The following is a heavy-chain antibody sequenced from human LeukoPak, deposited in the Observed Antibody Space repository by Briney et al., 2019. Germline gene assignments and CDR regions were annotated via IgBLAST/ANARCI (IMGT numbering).Heavy chain of an antibody. J-gene: IGHJ4*02. V-gene: IGHV3-48*03. CDR1: GFTFSGYE. Sequence: QPGGSLRLSCAAPGFTFSGYEMNWVRQAPGKGLEWVSYISSSGSTIYYADSVKGRFTISRDNAKNSLYLQMNSLRAEDTAVYYCRRAQYSGENYYDSSGYWGFDYWGQGTLVTVSS. CDR2: ISSSGSTI. D-gene: IGHD3-22*01. CDR3: RRAQYSGENYYDSSGYWGFDY.